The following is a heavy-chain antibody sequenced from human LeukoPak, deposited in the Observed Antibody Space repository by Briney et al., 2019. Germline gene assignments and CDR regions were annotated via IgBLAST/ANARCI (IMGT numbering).Heavy chain of an antibody. CDR2: IRTSGET. Sequence: PGGSLRLSCAASGFTFSSYAMSWVRQAPGKGLEWVSGIRTSGETFYADSVKGRFTISRDISKSTVYLQMSSLRAEDSAIYYCATLSYDVWTGINWFDSWGQGTLVTVSS. D-gene: IGHD3-3*01. CDR3: ATLSYDVWTGINWFDS. J-gene: IGHJ5*01. CDR1: GFTFSSYA. V-gene: IGHV3-23*01.